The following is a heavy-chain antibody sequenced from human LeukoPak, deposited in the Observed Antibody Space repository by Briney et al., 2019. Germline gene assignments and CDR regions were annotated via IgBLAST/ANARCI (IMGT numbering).Heavy chain of an antibody. D-gene: IGHD6-19*01. V-gene: IGHV3-30*03. J-gene: IGHJ4*02. Sequence: GGSLRLSCAASGFTFSDYGMHWVRQAPGKGLEWVAVISYDGSNKYYADSVKGRFTISRDNSKNTLYLQMNSLRAEDTAVYYCARAGIAVAGTFPPHYWGQGTLVTVSS. CDR3: ARAGIAVAGTFPPHY. CDR2: ISYDGSNK. CDR1: GFTFSDYG.